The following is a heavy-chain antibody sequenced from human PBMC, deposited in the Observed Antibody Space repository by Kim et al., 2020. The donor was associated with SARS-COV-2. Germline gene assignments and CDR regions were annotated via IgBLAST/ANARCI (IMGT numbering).Heavy chain of an antibody. Sequence: NYNPSLMSRVNISLDTSKNQFSLMLKSVTAADTAMYYCARGRGSGSAPTYWGQGTLVTVSS. CDR3: ARGRGSGSAPTY. V-gene: IGHV4-59*09. D-gene: IGHD3-10*01. J-gene: IGHJ4*02.